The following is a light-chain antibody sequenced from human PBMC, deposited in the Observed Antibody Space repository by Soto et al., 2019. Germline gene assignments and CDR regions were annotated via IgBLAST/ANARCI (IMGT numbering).Light chain of an antibody. CDR2: ATS. CDR1: QGIAPY. Sequence: DVQMTQAASSLSAFVEDRVTITCRASQGIAPYLAWFQQKPGKVPKLLIYATSTLQSGVPSRFSGSGSGTDFTLTINSLQPEDVGTYYCQKYNSAPLTFGGGTKVDIK. J-gene: IGKJ4*01. CDR3: QKYNSAPLT. V-gene: IGKV1-27*01.